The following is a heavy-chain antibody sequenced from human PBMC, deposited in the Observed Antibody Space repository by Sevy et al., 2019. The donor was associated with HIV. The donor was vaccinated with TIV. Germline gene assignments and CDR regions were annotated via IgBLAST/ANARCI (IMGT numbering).Heavy chain of an antibody. V-gene: IGHV3-7*01. CDR2: INQEGSEK. CDR1: GFSFSSYW. J-gene: IGHJ6*02. CDR3: VRAGSYGDTYFYDYGMDV. Sequence: GGSLRLSCVASGFSFSSYWMTWVRQAPGKGLEWVANINQEGSEKYYVDSVKGRFTISRDNAKNFLYLQINSLRVEDTAVYYCVRAGSYGDTYFYDYGMDVWGQGTTVTVSS. D-gene: IGHD3-16*01.